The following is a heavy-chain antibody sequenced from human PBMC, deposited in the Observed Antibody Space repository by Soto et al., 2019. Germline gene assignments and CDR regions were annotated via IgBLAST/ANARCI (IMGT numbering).Heavy chain of an antibody. CDR2: IGPYGNSK. CDR1: GFSFGDYF. CDR3: ARDDYTYGVY. V-gene: IGHV3-11*01. D-gene: IGHD2-2*02. J-gene: IGHJ4*01. Sequence: GGSLRLSCAASGFSFGDYFMSWMRQAPGKGLEWVAYIGPYGNSKYYADSVKGRFTISRDDATNSLYLHMNSLRAEDTAVYYCARDDYTYGVYWGHGTPVTVSS.